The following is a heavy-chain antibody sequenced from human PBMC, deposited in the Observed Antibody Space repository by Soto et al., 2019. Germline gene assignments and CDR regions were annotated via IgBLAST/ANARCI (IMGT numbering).Heavy chain of an antibody. J-gene: IGHJ4*02. D-gene: IGHD3-22*01. CDR3: ASSHLWESSGYYWSSFDY. V-gene: IGHV4-30-2*01. CDR1: GGSISSGGYS. CDR2: IYHSGST. Sequence: SETLSLTCAVSGGSISSGGYSWSWIRQPPGKGLEWIGYIYHSGSTYYNPSLKSRVTISVDRSKNQFSLKLSSVTAADTAVYYCASSHLWESSGYYWSSFDYWGQGTVETHSS.